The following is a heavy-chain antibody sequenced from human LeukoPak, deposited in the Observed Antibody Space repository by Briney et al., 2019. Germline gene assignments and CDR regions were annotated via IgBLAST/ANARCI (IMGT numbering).Heavy chain of an antibody. V-gene: IGHV4-59*08. CDR2: IYYSGST. CDR1: GGSISSYY. D-gene: IGHD3-22*01. J-gene: IGHJ4*02. Sequence: SETLSLTCTVSGGSISSYYWSWIRQPPGKGLEWIGYIYYSGSTNYNPSLKSRVTISVDTSKNQFSLKLSSVTAADTAVYYCARLMYYYDSSGYSPVYFDYWGQGTLVTVSS. CDR3: ARLMYYYDSSGYSPVYFDY.